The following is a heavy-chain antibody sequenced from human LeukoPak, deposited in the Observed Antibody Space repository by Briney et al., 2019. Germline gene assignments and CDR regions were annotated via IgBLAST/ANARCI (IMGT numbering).Heavy chain of an antibody. CDR2: INPNSGGT. CDR1: GDTFTGYY. V-gene: IGHV1-2*06. CDR3: ARDLLGSSSRT. Sequence: ASVKVSCKASGDTFTGYYMYWVRQAPGQGLEWMGRINPNSGGTNYAQKFQGRVTMTRDTSISTAYMELSRLRSDDTAVYYCARDLLGSSSRTWDQGTLVTVSS. J-gene: IGHJ5*02. D-gene: IGHD7-27*01.